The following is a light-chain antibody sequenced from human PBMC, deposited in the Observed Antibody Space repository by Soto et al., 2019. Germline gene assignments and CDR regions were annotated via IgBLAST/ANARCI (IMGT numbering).Light chain of an antibody. CDR1: QNVLSD. V-gene: IGKV3-15*01. J-gene: IGKJ1*01. Sequence: EILLTQSPATLSVSPGETATLSCRASQNVLSDLAWYQQKPGQAPRLLVYGATTRATDVPAKFRGSGSGTEFSLTISSLQSEDYATYYCQQYRSWPRTFGQGSKVEI. CDR3: QQYRSWPRT. CDR2: GAT.